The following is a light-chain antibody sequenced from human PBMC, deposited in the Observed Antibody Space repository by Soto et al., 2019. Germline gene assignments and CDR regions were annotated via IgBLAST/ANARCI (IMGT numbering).Light chain of an antibody. CDR3: HQYGSTPPGT. CDR2: GAS. CDR1: QSVSSSY. V-gene: IGKV3-20*01. Sequence: EIVLTQSPGTLSLSPGERATLSCRASQSVSSSYLAWYQQKPGQAPRLLIYGASSRATGIPDRLSGSGSGTDFTLSISRLEPEDFAVYYCHQYGSTPPGTFGPGTNVDI. J-gene: IGKJ3*01.